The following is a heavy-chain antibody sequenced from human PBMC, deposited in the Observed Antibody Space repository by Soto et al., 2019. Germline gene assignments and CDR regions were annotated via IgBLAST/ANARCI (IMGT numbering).Heavy chain of an antibody. CDR3: ARDLAYRSYYYDSSGLLGGDAFDI. J-gene: IGHJ3*02. Sequence: LSETLSLTCTVSGGSVSSGSYYWSWIRQPPGKGLEWIGYIYYSGSTNYNPSLKSRVTISVDTSKNQFSLKLSSVTAADTAVYYCARDLAYRSYYYDSSGLLGGDAFDIWGQGTMVTVSS. CDR2: IYYSGST. CDR1: GGSVSSGSYY. V-gene: IGHV4-61*01. D-gene: IGHD3-22*01.